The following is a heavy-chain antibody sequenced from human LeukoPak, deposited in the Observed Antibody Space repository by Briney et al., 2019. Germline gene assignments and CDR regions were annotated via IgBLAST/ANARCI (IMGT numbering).Heavy chain of an antibody. CDR1: GYTFTGYY. CDR2: INPNSSGT. CDR3: ARGTYCTNGVCYLVGDY. D-gene: IGHD2-8*01. Sequence: GASVKVSCKASGYTFTGYYMHWVRQAPGQGLEWMGWINPNSSGTNYAQKFQGRVTMTRDTSISTAYMELSRLRSDDTAVYYCARGTYCTNGVCYLVGDYWGQGTLVTVSS. V-gene: IGHV1-2*02. J-gene: IGHJ4*02.